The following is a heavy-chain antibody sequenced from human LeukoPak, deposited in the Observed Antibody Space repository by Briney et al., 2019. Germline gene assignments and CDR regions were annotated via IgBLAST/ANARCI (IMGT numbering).Heavy chain of an antibody. CDR2: IYYSGST. CDR1: GGSIRSGGYY. J-gene: IGHJ3*02. Sequence: RASETLSLTCTVSGGSIRSGGYYWSWIRQHPGKGLEWFGYIYYSGSTYYNPSLKSRVTIAVDTSKNQFSLKLSSVTAADTAVYYCARIGDGGAFDIWGQGTMVTVSS. CDR3: ARIGDGGAFDI. V-gene: IGHV4-31*03.